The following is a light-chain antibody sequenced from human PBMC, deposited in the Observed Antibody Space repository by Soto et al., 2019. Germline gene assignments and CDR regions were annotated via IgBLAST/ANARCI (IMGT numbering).Light chain of an antibody. J-gene: IGLJ1*01. CDR1: SSDVGGYNY. V-gene: IGLV2-14*01. CDR2: EVS. Sequence: QSVLTQPASVSGSPGQSITISCTGTSSDVGGYNYVSWYQQHPGKAPKLMIYEVSNRPSGVSNRFSGSKSGNTASLTISGLQAEDEADYYCSSYTSSSTLYVFGIGTKVTV. CDR3: SSYTSSSTLYV.